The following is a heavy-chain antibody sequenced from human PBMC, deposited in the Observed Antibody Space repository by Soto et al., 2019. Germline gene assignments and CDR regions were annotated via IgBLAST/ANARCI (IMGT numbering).Heavy chain of an antibody. CDR3: ATIYSGGFNWFDP. Sequence: SLRLSCAASGFTFSSYAMHWVRQAPGKGLEWVAVISYDGSNKYYADSVKGRFTISRDNSKNTLYLQMNSLRAEDTAVYYCATIYSGGFNWFDPWGQGTLVTVSS. V-gene: IGHV3-30-3*01. J-gene: IGHJ5*02. CDR2: ISYDGSNK. D-gene: IGHD1-26*01. CDR1: GFTFSSYA.